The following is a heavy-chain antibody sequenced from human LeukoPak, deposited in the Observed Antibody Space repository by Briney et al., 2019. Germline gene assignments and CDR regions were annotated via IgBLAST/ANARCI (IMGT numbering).Heavy chain of an antibody. CDR2: ISSSGSTI. CDR1: GFTFGDYY. V-gene: IGHV3-11*01. CDR3: ARDGRRQGYYFDY. Sequence: GGSLRLSCAAAGFTFGDYYMSWIRQAPGKGLEWVSYISSSGSTIYYADSVKGRFTISRDNAKNSLYLQMNSLRAEDTAVYYRARDGRRQGYYFDYWGQGTLVTVSS. J-gene: IGHJ4*02.